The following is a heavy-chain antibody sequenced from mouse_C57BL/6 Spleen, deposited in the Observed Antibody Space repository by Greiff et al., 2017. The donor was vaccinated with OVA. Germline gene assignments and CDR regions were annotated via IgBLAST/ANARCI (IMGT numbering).Heavy chain of an antibody. J-gene: IGHJ2*01. CDR3: ARETQTGTTDY. V-gene: IGHV5-4*01. CDR1: GFTFSSYA. Sequence: EVQRVESGGGLVKPGGSLKLSCAASGFTFSSYAMSWVRQTPEKRLEWVATISDGGSYTYYPDNVKGRFTISRDNAKNNLYLQMSHLKSEDTAMYYCARETQTGTTDYWGQGTTLTVSS. CDR2: ISDGGSYT. D-gene: IGHD4-1*01.